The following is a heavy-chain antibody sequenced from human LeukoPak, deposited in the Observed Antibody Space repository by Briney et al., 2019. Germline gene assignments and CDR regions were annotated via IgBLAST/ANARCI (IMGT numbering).Heavy chain of an antibody. V-gene: IGHV3-21*04. J-gene: IGHJ4*02. D-gene: IGHD3-22*01. CDR3: ARDPQYYFDSSGFDY. CDR1: AFSFSRFS. CDR2: ISDSSSYI. Sequence: GGSLRLSCAAAAFSFSRFSMHWVSQAQGQGLEWVSSISDSSSYIYYPDSFKGRFTTSRDDANNTLYLHMDSLRVEDTAVYFCARDPQYYFDSSGFDYWGQGVLVTVSS.